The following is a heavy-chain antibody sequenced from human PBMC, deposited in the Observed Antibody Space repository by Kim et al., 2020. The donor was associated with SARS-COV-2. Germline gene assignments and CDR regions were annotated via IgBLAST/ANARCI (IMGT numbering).Heavy chain of an antibody. J-gene: IGHJ4*02. D-gene: IGHD6-13*01. CDR3: ARAIAAAATFDY. Sequence: NDNPSRESRVTISVGTAKNQFGLKLSSVTAADTAVYYCARAIAAAATFDYWGQGTLVTVSS. V-gene: IGHV4-59*01.